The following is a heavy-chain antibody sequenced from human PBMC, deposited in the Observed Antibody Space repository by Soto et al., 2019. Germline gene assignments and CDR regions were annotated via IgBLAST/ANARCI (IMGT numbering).Heavy chain of an antibody. CDR1: GFSLSTSGVG. Sequence: QITLKESGPTLVKPTQTLTLTCTFSGFSLSTSGVGVGWIRQPPGKALEWLAVIYWDDGKEYSPSLKSRLTITKDTSKNQVVLTMTNMDPVDTATYYCAHKGHGDFPLDYWGQGTLVTVST. V-gene: IGHV2-5*02. CDR3: AHKGHGDFPLDY. D-gene: IGHD4-17*01. J-gene: IGHJ4*02. CDR2: IYWDDGK.